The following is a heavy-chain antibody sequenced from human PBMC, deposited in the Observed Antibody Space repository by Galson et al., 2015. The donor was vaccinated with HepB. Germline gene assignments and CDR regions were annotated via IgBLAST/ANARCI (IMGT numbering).Heavy chain of an antibody. Sequence: SVKVSCKASGYTFSSYSISWVRQAPGQGLEWMGWTSGNNGNTEYAQKFQGRVTMTTDTSTTTAYMELRSLRSDDTAVYYCARYIDKLPRWGTYYYYMDVWAKGTTVTVSS. V-gene: IGHV1-18*01. J-gene: IGHJ6*03. CDR2: TSGNNGNT. D-gene: IGHD2-15*01. CDR1: GYTFSSYS. CDR3: ARYIDKLPRWGTYYYYMDV.